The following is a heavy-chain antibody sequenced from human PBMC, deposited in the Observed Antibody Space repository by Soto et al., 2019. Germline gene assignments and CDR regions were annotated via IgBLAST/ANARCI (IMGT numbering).Heavy chain of an antibody. CDR3: AREHCSGGSCYSGGYYYYYGMDV. D-gene: IGHD2-15*01. CDR2: IIPIFGTA. Sequence: SVKVSCKASGGTFSSYAISWVRQAPGQGLEWMGGIIPIFGTANYAQKFQGRVTITADESTSTAYMELSSLRSEDTAVYYCAREHCSGGSCYSGGYYYYYGMDVWGQGTTGTAP. J-gene: IGHJ6*02. CDR1: GGTFSSYA. V-gene: IGHV1-69*13.